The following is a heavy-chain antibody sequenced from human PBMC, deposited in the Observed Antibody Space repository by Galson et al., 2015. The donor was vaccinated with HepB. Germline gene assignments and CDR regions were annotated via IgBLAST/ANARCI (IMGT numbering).Heavy chain of an antibody. D-gene: IGHD1-26*01. CDR1: GGSISSYY. V-gene: IGHV4-59*01. CDR3: ARGSELRAYWFDP. Sequence: TLSLTCTVSGGSISSYYWSWIRQPPGKGLGGIGYIFYSGSTNYNSSLKSRVTISVDTSKNQFSLKLSSVTAADTAVYYCARGSELRAYWFDPWGQGTLVTVSS. CDR2: IFYSGST. J-gene: IGHJ5*02.